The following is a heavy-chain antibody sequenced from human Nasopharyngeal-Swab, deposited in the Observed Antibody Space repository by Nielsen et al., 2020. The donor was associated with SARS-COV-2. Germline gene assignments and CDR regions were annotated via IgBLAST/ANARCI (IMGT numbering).Heavy chain of an antibody. CDR2: ISYDGVKK. CDR3: AKDRLVVPAAVDY. D-gene: IGHD2-2*01. Sequence: WIRQPPGKGLEWMAVISYDGVKKFYADSVKGRFTLSRDNSKNTLYLQMNSLRAEDTAVYYCAKDRLVVPAAVDYWGQGTLVTVSS. J-gene: IGHJ4*02. V-gene: IGHV3-30*18.